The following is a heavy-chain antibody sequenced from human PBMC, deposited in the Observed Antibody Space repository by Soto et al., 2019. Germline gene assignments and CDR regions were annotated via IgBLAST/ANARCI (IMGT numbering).Heavy chain of an antibody. D-gene: IGHD3-22*01. CDR3: ARVNGYYYYGMDV. J-gene: IGHJ6*02. CDR2: ISSSGSII. Sequence: GGSLRLCCAASGLTFGDCYMNWIRQAPGKGLEWVSDISSSGSIIYYADSVKGRFTISRDNAKNSLYLQMNSLRAEDTAVYYCARVNGYYYYGMDVWGQGTTVTVSS. V-gene: IGHV3-11*01. CDR1: GLTFGDCY.